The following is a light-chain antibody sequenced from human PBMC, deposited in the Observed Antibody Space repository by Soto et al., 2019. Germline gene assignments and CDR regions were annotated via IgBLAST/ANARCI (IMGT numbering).Light chain of an antibody. CDR3: QQYNNWPLT. CDR2: GAS. V-gene: IGKV3D-15*01. J-gene: IGKJ4*01. Sequence: EMVLTQSPDTLSLSPGERATLSCRASQTVSSNFVAWYQQRPGQAPRLLIYGASSRATGIPDRFSGSGSGTEFTLTISSLQSEDFSVYYCQQYNNWPLTFGGGTKVDIK. CDR1: QTVSSN.